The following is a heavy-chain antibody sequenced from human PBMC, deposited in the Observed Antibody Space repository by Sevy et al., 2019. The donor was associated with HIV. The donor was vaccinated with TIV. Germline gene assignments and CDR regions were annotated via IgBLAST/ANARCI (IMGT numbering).Heavy chain of an antibody. CDR3: AKSDGSGYFDY. CDR2: ISGSGGST. J-gene: IGHJ4*02. Sequence: GESLKISCAASGFTFSSYAMSWVRQAPGKGLEWVSAISGSGGSTYYADSVKGRFTISRDNSKNTLYLQMNSLRAEDTAVYYCAKSDGSGYFDYWGQGTLVTVSS. V-gene: IGHV3-23*01. CDR1: GFTFSSYA. D-gene: IGHD3-10*01.